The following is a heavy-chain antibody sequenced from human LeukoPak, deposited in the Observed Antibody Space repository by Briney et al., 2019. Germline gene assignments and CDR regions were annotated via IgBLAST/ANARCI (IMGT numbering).Heavy chain of an antibody. CDR2: IYYSGST. D-gene: IGHD5/OR15-5a*01. V-gene: IGHV4-39*07. CDR1: GGSISSSSYY. CDR3: AFGLYDFDY. J-gene: IGHJ4*02. Sequence: SGTLSLTCTVSGGSISSSSYYWGWIRQPPGKGLEWIGRIYYSGSTYYNPSLKSRVTISVDTSKNQFSLKLSSVTAADTAVYYCAFGLYDFDYWGQGTLVTVSS.